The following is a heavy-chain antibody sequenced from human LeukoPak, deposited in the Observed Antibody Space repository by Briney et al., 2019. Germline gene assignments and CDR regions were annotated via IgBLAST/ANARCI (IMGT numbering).Heavy chain of an antibody. J-gene: IGHJ4*02. CDR1: GFSFSDNY. V-gene: IGHV3-72*01. CDR2: IRDKANSYTT. D-gene: IGHD3-10*01. CDR3: AREYYSRLDY. Sequence: GGSLRLSCAAPGFSFSDNYMDWVRQAPGKGLEWVGRIRDKANSYTTDYAASVRGRFTISRDDSKNSLYLEMNSLKTEDTAVYYCAREYYSRLDYWGQGTLVTVSS.